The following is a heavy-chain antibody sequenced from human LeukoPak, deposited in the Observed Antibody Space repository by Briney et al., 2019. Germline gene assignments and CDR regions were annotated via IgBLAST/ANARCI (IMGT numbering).Heavy chain of an antibody. CDR3: AREYSSGWSPLDY. V-gene: IGHV3-74*01. CDR2: INSDGSST. Sequence: QPGGSLRLSCAASGFTFSIYWMHWVRQAPGKGLVWVSRINSDGSSTSYADSVKGRFTVSRDNAKNTLYLQMNSLRAEDTALYYCAREYSSGWSPLDYWGQGTLVTVSS. J-gene: IGHJ4*02. CDR1: GFTFSIYW. D-gene: IGHD6-19*01.